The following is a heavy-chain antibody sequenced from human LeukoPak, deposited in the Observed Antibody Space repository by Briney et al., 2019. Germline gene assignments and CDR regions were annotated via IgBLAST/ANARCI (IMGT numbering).Heavy chain of an antibody. CDR2: ISAYNGNT. J-gene: IGHJ5*02. D-gene: IGHD6-6*01. CDR1: GNTFTTYD. V-gene: IGHV1-18*01. Sequence: ASVKVSCKASGNTFTTYDISWVRQAPGQGLEWMGWISAYNGNTNYAQKLQGRVTMTTDTSTSTAYMELRSLRSDDTAVYYCARDLIAARPNWYDPWGQGTLVTVSS. CDR3: ARDLIAARPNWYDP.